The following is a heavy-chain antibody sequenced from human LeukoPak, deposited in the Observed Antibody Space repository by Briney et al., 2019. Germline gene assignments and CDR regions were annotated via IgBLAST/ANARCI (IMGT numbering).Heavy chain of an antibody. CDR1: GGSISSGGYY. V-gene: IGHV4-31*03. D-gene: IGHD2-15*01. CDR3: AKQGGGYCSGGSCYWNWFDP. Sequence: SETLSLTCTVSGGSISSGGYYWSWIRQHPGKGLEWIGYIYYSGSTYYNPSLKSRVTISVDTSKNQFSLKLSSVTAADTAVYYCAKQGGGYCSGGSCYWNWFDPWGQGTLVTVSP. J-gene: IGHJ5*02. CDR2: IYYSGST.